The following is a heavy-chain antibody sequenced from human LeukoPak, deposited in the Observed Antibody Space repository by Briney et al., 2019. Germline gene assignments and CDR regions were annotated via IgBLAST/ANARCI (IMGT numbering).Heavy chain of an antibody. CDR1: GGSFSGYC. Sequence: SETLSLTCAVYGGSFSGYCWSWIRQPPGKGLEWIGEINHSGSTNYNPSLKSRVTISVDTSKKQFSLKLSSVTAADTAVYYCASSIAAAGPFEHWGQGTLVTVSS. CDR3: ASSIAAAGPFEH. V-gene: IGHV4-34*01. J-gene: IGHJ1*01. CDR2: INHSGST. D-gene: IGHD6-13*01.